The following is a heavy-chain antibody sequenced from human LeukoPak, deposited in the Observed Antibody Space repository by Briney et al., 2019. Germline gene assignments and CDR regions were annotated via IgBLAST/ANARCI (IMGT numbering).Heavy chain of an antibody. J-gene: IGHJ3*02. CDR2: ISYDGTNK. CDR3: ALSGGYCGSTSCYVDDAFDI. D-gene: IGHD2-2*03. CDR1: GFTFSSFG. V-gene: IGHV3-30*03. Sequence: QPGRSLRLSCEASGFTFSSFGMHWVRQAPGRGLEWVALISYDGTNKYYAGSVKGRFTISRDNSKNTLYLQMNSLTAEDTAVYYCALSGGYCGSTSCYVDDAFDIWGQGTMVTVSS.